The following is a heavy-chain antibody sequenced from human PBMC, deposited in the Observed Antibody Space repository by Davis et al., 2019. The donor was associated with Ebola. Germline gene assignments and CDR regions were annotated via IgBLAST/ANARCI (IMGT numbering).Heavy chain of an antibody. J-gene: IGHJ6*02. Sequence: MPSETLSLTCAVYGGSFSGYYWSWIRQPPGKGLEWIGEINHSGSTNYNPSLKSRVTISVDTSKNKFSLKLSSVTAADTAVYYCARGGGGGYCSGGSCYSSINHYYYYGMDVWGQGTTVTVSS. D-gene: IGHD2-15*01. CDR3: ARGGGGGYCSGGSCYSSINHYYYYGMDV. CDR2: INHSGST. CDR1: GGSFSGYY. V-gene: IGHV4-34*01.